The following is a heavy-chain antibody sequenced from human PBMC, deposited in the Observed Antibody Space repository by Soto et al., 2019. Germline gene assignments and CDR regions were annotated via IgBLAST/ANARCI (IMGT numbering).Heavy chain of an antibody. CDR2: IYVTGAV. Sequence: PSETLFLTCSVSGAALNSGNYYWSWIRQVPGKGLEWIGHIYVTGAVDYNPSLRDRITISQDTSERQFSLNLRLVPAADTAVYYCARLRIATNNYKWFDPWGQGTLVTVSS. D-gene: IGHD2-21*01. J-gene: IGHJ5*02. V-gene: IGHV4-31*03. CDR3: ARLRIATNNYKWFDP. CDR1: GAALNSGNYY.